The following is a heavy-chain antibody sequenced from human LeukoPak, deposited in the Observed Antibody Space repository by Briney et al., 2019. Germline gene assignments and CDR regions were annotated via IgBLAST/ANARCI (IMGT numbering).Heavy chain of an antibody. CDR2: IYHTGST. Sequence: PSGTLSLTCAVSGASISSTNWWSWVRQPPGKGLEWIGEIYHTGSTKYNPSLESRVTISVANNQFSVRLPSVTAADTAVYYCARDFYQTHALDVWGQGTLVTVSS. CDR3: ARDFYQTHALDV. J-gene: IGHJ3*01. D-gene: IGHD3-16*02. CDR1: GASISSTNW. V-gene: IGHV4-4*02.